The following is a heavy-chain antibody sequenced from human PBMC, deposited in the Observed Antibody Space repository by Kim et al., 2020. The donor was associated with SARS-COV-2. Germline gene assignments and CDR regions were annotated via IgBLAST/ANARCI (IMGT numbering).Heavy chain of an antibody. Sequence: LKSRVTISVDTSKNQFSLKLSSVTAADTAVYYCARGIPDQWGAGTDAFDIWGQGTMVTVSS. V-gene: IGHV4-39*07. J-gene: IGHJ3*02. D-gene: IGHD1-26*01. CDR3: ARGIPDQWGAGTDAFDI.